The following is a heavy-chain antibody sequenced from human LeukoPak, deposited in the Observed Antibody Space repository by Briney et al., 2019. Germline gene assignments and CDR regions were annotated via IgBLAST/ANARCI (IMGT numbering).Heavy chain of an antibody. CDR3: ARHSRTYYDFDY. J-gene: IGHJ4*02. Sequence: SETLSLTCAVSGGSITNYYWSWIRQPPEQGLEWIGYIHYSGSTNYNTSLKSRVSISVDMSTNQFSLKLTSVTAADTAVYYCARHSRTYYDFDYWGQGTLVTVSS. D-gene: IGHD1-26*01. CDR1: GGSITNYY. V-gene: IGHV4-59*08. CDR2: IHYSGST.